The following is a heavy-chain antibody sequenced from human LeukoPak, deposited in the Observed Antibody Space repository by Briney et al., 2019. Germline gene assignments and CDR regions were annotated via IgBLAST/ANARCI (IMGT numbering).Heavy chain of an antibody. CDR3: AKGYSSGWYDWFDP. V-gene: IGHV3-9*03. CDR2: ISWNSGSI. J-gene: IGHJ5*02. D-gene: IGHD6-19*01. CDR1: GFTFDDYA. Sequence: GGSLRLSCAASGFTFDDYAMHWVRQAPGKGLEWVSGISWNSGSIGYADSVKGRFTISRDNAKNSLYLQMNSLRAEDMALYYCAKGYSSGWYDWFDPWGQGTLVTVSS.